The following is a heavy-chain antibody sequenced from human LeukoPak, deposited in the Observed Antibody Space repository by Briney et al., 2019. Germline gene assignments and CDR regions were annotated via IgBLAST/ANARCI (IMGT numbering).Heavy chain of an antibody. J-gene: IGHJ4*02. Sequence: SETLSLTCTVSGGSISSYYWGWIRQPPGKGLEWIGSIYYSGTTYYNPSLKSRVTISLDTSKNQFSLKLSSVTAADTAVYYCARHYASGSYYRYWGQGTLVTVSS. CDR1: GGSISSYY. CDR2: IYYSGTT. D-gene: IGHD3-10*01. V-gene: IGHV4-39*01. CDR3: ARHYASGSYYRY.